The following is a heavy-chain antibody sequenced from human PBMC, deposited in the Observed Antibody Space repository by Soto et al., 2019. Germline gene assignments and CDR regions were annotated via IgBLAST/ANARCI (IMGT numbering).Heavy chain of an antibody. CDR2: IDPSGSQT. CDR1: GYSFAGYW. J-gene: IGHJ4*02. Sequence: GGYLKISCKVSGYSFAGYWITWVRQKPGKGLECMGRIDPSGSQTYYSPSFRGHVTISVTKSITTVFLQWSSLRASDTATYYCAHRRGLERRPGYFDYWGQGTLVTVSS. D-gene: IGHD1-1*01. CDR3: AHRRGLERRPGYFDY. V-gene: IGHV5-10-1*01.